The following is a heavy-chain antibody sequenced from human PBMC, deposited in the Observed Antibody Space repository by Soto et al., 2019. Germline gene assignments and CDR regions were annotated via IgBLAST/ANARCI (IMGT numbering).Heavy chain of an antibody. V-gene: IGHV1-3*01. Sequence: ASVKVSCKASGYTFTSYAMHWVRQAPGQRLEWMGWINAGNGNTKYSQKFQGRVTITRDTSASTAYMELSSLRSEDTAVYYCARNPREQPFYYYYYGMDVWGQGTTVTVSS. CDR1: GYTFTSYA. CDR2: INAGNGNT. CDR3: ARNPREQPFYYYYYGMDV. D-gene: IGHD1-1*01. J-gene: IGHJ6*02.